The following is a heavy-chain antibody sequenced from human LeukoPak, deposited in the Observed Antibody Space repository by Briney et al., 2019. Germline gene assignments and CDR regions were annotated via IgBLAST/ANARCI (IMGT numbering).Heavy chain of an antibody. Sequence: GRSLRLSCAASGFTFSSYATHWVRQAPGKGLEWVAVISYDGSNKYYADSVKGRFTISRDNAKNSLYLQMNSLRAEDTAVYYCARDLAWGGYWGQGTLVTVSS. V-gene: IGHV3-30-3*01. D-gene: IGHD7-27*01. J-gene: IGHJ4*02. CDR3: ARDLAWGGY. CDR2: ISYDGSNK. CDR1: GFTFSSYA.